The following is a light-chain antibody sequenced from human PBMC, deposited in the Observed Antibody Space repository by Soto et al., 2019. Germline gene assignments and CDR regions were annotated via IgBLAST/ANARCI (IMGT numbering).Light chain of an antibody. V-gene: IGLV2-14*01. Sequence: QSALTQPASVSGSPGQSITISCTGTSSDVGGYNYVSWYQQHPGKAPKLMIYDVSNRPSGVSNRFSGSKSGNTASLTISGLQAEDEADYYCTSYVGSNNFYVFGAGTKVTVL. CDR1: SSDVGGYNY. CDR2: DVS. CDR3: TSYVGSNNFYV. J-gene: IGLJ1*01.